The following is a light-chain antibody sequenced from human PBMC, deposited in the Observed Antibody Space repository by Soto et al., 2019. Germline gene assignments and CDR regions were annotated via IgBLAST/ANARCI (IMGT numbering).Light chain of an antibody. Sequence: DIQMTQSPVSLSASVGDRVTITCRASQSITASLAWYQQKPGEAPKLLIYDVSNLESGVPSRFSGSGSGTQFSLTIRSLQPDDFATYYCQQYDYSRTFGQGTKVDIK. CDR1: QSITAS. CDR2: DVS. CDR3: QQYDYSRT. J-gene: IGKJ1*01. V-gene: IGKV1-5*01.